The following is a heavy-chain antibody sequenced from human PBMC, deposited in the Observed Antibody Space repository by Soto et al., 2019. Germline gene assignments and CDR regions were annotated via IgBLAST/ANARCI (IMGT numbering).Heavy chain of an antibody. CDR2: MNPSSGKT. V-gene: IGHV1-8*01. CDR1: GYTFTDYD. D-gene: IGHD6-19*01. Sequence: QVQLVQSGAEVKTPGASVKVSCKASGYTFTDYDINWVRQAPGQGLEWVGRMNPSSGKTDYAQNFQARVIMTRDTSISTAYLELSNLGYEDTAVFYCSTWGRDGWYTGLFWGQGTLVTVAS. CDR3: STWGRDGWYTGLF. J-gene: IGHJ4*02.